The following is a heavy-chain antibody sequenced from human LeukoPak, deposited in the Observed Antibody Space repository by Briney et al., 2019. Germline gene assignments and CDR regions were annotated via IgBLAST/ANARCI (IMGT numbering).Heavy chain of an antibody. CDR3: ARSTSKQWLVRGRAFDI. D-gene: IGHD6-19*01. CDR1: GRSISSYY. J-gene: IGHJ3*02. Sequence: SETLSPTCTVSGRSISSYYWSWIRQPAGKGLEWLGRIYTSGSTNYNPSLKSRVTMSVDTSKNQFSLKLSSVTAADTAVYYCARSTSKQWLVRGRAFDIWGQGTMVTVSS. CDR2: IYTSGST. V-gene: IGHV4-4*07.